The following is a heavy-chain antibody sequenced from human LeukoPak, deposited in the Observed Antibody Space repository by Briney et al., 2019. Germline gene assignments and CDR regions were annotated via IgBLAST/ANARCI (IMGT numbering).Heavy chain of an antibody. CDR1: GFTFDDYD. V-gene: IGHV3-20*04. CDR2: LNWNGGST. D-gene: IGHD1-26*01. CDR3: ERDRCIVGATWGAFDI. Sequence: PGGSLLLSCAASGFTFDDYDMGWVLQDPGEGLVWVSGLNWNGGSTGYADSVKGRFTISRDNAKNSLYLQLSTLRAADTALYYCERDRCIVGATWGAFDIWGQGTMVTVSS. J-gene: IGHJ3*02.